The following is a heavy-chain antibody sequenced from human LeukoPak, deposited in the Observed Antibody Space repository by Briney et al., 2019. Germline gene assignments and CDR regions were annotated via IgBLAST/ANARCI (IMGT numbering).Heavy chain of an antibody. CDR3: ARVGRGDHTWGSYYCDH. J-gene: IGHJ4*02. D-gene: IGHD3-16*01. V-gene: IGHV4-59*01. CDR2: ISSSGST. CDR1: GDSFSRYH. Sequence: PSETLSLTCSVSGDSFSRYHWSWVRQPPGKGLEWIGYISSSGSTSYNPSLKSRVTISVDTSKNQFSLKLNSVSAADTAIYYCARVGRGDHTWGSYYCDHWGQGTLVSVSS.